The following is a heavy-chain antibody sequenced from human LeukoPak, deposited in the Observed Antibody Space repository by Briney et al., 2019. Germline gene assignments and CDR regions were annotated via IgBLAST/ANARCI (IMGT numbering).Heavy chain of an antibody. Sequence: GGSLRLSCADSGFTFSRHTMNWVRQAPGKGLEWISYISSSSDIIFYADSVKGRFTISRDNAKNTLYLQMNSLRAEDTAVYYCARDVIVVVPAALGYWGQGTLVTVSS. V-gene: IGHV3-48*04. CDR1: GFTFSRHT. CDR2: ISSSSDII. J-gene: IGHJ4*02. CDR3: ARDVIVVVPAALGY. D-gene: IGHD2-2*01.